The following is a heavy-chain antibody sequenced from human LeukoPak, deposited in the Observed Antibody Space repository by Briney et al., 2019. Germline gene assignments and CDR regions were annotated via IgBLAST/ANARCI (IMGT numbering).Heavy chain of an antibody. V-gene: IGHV1-69*05. CDR3: ARGASIGFCSSTSCYKAYDY. CDR2: IIPIFGTA. J-gene: IGHJ4*02. D-gene: IGHD2-2*02. CDR1: GGTFSSYA. Sequence: GSSVKVSCKASGGTFSSYAISWVRQAPGQGLEWMGRIIPIFGTANYAQKFQGRVTITTDESTSTAYMELSSLRSEDTAVYYCARGASIGFCSSTSCYKAYDYWGQGTLVTVSS.